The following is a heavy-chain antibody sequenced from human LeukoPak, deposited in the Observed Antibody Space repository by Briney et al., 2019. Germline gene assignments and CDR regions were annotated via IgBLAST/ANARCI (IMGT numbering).Heavy chain of an antibody. V-gene: IGHV6-1*01. CDR1: GGSVSSNSAA. CDR3: ARVETDSGSSFGFDP. J-gene: IGHJ5*02. Sequence: SQTLSLTCAISGGSVSSNSAAWNWIRQSPSRGLEWLGRTYYRSKWYNDYAVSVKSRITINPDTSKNQFSLQLNSVTPEDTAVYYCARVETDSGSSFGFDPWGQGTLVTVSS. D-gene: IGHD1-26*01. CDR2: TYYRSKWYN.